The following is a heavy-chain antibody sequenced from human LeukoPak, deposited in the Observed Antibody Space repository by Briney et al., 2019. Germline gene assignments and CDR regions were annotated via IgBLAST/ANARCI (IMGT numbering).Heavy chain of an antibody. CDR2: VIPIFGTA. CDR1: GGTFSSYA. CDR3: ARDPLYSSGWD. J-gene: IGHJ4*02. V-gene: IGHV1-69*06. Sequence: GASVKVSCKASGGTFSSYAISWVRQAPGQGLEWMGGVIPIFGTANYAQKFQGRVTITADKSTSTAYMELSSLRSEDTAVYYCARDPLYSSGWDWGQGTLVTVSS. D-gene: IGHD6-19*01.